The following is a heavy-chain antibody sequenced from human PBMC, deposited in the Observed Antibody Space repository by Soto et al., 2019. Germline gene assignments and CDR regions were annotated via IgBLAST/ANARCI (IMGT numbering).Heavy chain of an antibody. Sequence: ASVKVSCKASGYTFTSYGISWVRQAPGQGLEWMGWISAYNGNTNYAQKLQGRVTMTTDTSTSTAYMELRSLRSDDTAVYYCAREARIREYDILTGYEAFDIWGQGTMVT. CDR2: ISAYNGNT. V-gene: IGHV1-18*01. J-gene: IGHJ3*02. CDR3: AREARIREYDILTGYEAFDI. CDR1: GYTFTSYG. D-gene: IGHD3-9*01.